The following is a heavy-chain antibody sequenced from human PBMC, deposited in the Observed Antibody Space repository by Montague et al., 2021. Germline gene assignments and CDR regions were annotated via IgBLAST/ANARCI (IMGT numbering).Heavy chain of an antibody. D-gene: IGHD3-10*01. J-gene: IGHJ4*02. CDR2: NT. Sequence: NTHFAQKFQGRVTMTTDTSTSTAYMELRSLRSNDTAVYFCARDRSTMIRGVMAYWGQGTRVTGSS. CDR3: ARDRSTMIRGVMAY. V-gene: IGHV1-18*01.